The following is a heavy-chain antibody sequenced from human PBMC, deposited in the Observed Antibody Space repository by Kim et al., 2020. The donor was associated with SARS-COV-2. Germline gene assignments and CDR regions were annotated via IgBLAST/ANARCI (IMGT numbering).Heavy chain of an antibody. V-gene: IGHV1-69*04. D-gene: IGHD3-10*01. CDR2: IIPILGIA. CDR3: ARGKRAWFGELLYQHYYYYGMDV. CDR1: GGTFSSYA. Sequence: SVKVSCQASGGTFSSYAISWVRQAPGQGLEWMGRIIPILGIANYAQKFQGRVTITADKSTSTAYMELSSLRSEDTAVYYCARGKRAWFGELLYQHYYYYGMDVWGQGTTVTVSS. J-gene: IGHJ6*02.